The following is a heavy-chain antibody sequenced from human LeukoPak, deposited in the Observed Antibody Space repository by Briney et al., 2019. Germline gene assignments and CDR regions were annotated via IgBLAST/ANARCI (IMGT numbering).Heavy chain of an antibody. CDR2: ISAYNGNT. CDR1: GYTFTSYG. Sequence: GASVKVSCKASGYTFTSYGISWVRQAPGQGLEWMGWISAYNGNTNYAQKLQGRVTMTTDTSTSTAYMELRSLRSDDTAVYYFARAYSGGYYGPRPIDYWGQGTLVAVSS. J-gene: IGHJ4*02. CDR3: ARAYSGGYYGPRPIDY. V-gene: IGHV1-18*01. D-gene: IGHD1-26*01.